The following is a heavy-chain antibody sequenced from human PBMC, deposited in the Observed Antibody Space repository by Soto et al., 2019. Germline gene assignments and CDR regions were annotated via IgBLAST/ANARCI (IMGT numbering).Heavy chain of an antibody. CDR2: IYSGGST. V-gene: IGHV3-66*01. D-gene: IGHD2-15*01. Sequence: GGSLRLSCAASGFTVSSNYMSWVRQAPGKGLEWVSVIYSGGSTYYADSVKGRFTISRDNSKNTLYLQMNSLRAEDTAVYYCARAGNCSGGSCYWVYYSYYYKDVWGKGTTVTVSS. CDR1: GFTVSSNY. J-gene: IGHJ6*03. CDR3: ARAGNCSGGSCYWVYYSYYYKDV.